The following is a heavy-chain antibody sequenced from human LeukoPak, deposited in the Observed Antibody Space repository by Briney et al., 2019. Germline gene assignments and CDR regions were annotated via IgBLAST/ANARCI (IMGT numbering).Heavy chain of an antibody. CDR2: IYSGGST. J-gene: IGHJ6*03. CDR1: GFTVSSSY. D-gene: IGHD3-10*01. Sequence: GGSLRLSCAASGFTVSSSYMSWVRQAPGKGLEWVSIIYSGGSTYYADSVKGRFTISRDNSKNTLYLQMNSLRAEDTAVYYCASGSGSYHTPYYYMDVWGKGTTVTVSS. V-gene: IGHV3-53*01. CDR3: ASGSGSYHTPYYYMDV.